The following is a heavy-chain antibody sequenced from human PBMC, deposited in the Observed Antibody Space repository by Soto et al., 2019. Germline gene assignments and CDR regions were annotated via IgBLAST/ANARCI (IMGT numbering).Heavy chain of an antibody. CDR2: IMPIFRTP. CDR1: GGTFSNSA. J-gene: IGHJ6*02. V-gene: IGHV1-69*12. Sequence: QVQLEQSGAEVKKPGSSVKVSCKASGGTFSNSAISWVRQAPGQGLEWMGGIMPIFRTPDYAQKFQGRVTITADESXXXVXVELSGLKSDATAVYYCARDKDRQQLGGNYYYILDVWGQGTTVTVSS. D-gene: IGHD3-10*01. CDR3: ARDKDRQQLGGNYYYILDV.